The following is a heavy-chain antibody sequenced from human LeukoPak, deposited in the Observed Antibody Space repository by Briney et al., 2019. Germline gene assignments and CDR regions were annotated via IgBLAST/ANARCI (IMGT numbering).Heavy chain of an antibody. J-gene: IGHJ4*02. D-gene: IGHD5-18*01. Sequence: PGGSLRLSCAASGFTFSSYWMHWVRQAPGKGLVWVSRINSDGSSTSYADSVKGRFTISRDNAKNTLYLQMNSLRAEDTAVYYCARDSTWIQTPYYFDYWGQGTLVTVSS. CDR1: GFTFSSYW. CDR3: ARDSTWIQTPYYFDY. CDR2: INSDGSST. V-gene: IGHV3-74*01.